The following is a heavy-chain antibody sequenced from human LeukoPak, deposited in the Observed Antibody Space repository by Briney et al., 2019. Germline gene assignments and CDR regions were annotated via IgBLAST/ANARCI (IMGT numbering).Heavy chain of an antibody. Sequence: GSLRLSCAASGFTFSSYAMSWVRPAPGKGLEWVSAISGSGGSTYYADSVKGRFTISRDNSKNTLYLQMNSLRAEDTAVYYCAKKCGGSYFHYFDYWGQGTLVTVSS. D-gene: IGHD1-26*01. CDR1: GFTFSSYA. J-gene: IGHJ4*02. V-gene: IGHV3-23*01. CDR3: AKKCGGSYFHYFDY. CDR2: ISGSGGST.